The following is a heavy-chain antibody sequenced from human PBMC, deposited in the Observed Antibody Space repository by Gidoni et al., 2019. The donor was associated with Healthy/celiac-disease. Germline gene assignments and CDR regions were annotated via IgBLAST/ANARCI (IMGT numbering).Heavy chain of an antibody. CDR2: IKQDGSEK. V-gene: IGHV3-7*01. CDR3: ARGRQDVHFDY. J-gene: IGHJ4*02. Sequence: EVQLVESGGGLVQPGGSLRLSCAASGFTFSRYWMSWVRQAPGKGLEWVANIKQDGSEKYYVDSVKGRFTISRDNAKNSLYLQMNSLRAEDTAVYYCARGRQDVHFDYWGQGTLVTVSS. CDR1: GFTFSRYW.